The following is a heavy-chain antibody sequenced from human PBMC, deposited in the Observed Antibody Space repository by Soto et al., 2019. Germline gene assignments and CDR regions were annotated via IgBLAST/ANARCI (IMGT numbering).Heavy chain of an antibody. V-gene: IGHV1-69*01. J-gene: IGHJ6*02. D-gene: IGHD3-10*01. CDR1: GGTFSSYA. Sequence: QVQLVQSGAEVKKPGSSVKVSCKASGGTFSSYAISWVRQAPGQGLEWMGGIIPIFGTANYAQKFQGRVTITADESTSTAYMELSSLRSEDTAVYYCAGDKGGYYGSGSYSHGMDVWGQGTTVTVSS. CDR2: IIPIFGTA. CDR3: AGDKGGYYGSGSYSHGMDV.